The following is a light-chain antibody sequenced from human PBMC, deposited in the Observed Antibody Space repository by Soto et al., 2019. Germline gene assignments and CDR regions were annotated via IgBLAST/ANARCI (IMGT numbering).Light chain of an antibody. J-gene: IGKJ1*01. Sequence: EIVMTQSPVTLSVSPGERATLSCRASQGIKNYLAWFQQKPGQAPRLLVYGASTRATTIPARFSGSGSGTEFTLSISSLQSEDFAIFYCQQYNNWPWTFGQGTKVDVK. CDR2: GAS. CDR1: QGIKNY. V-gene: IGKV3-15*01. CDR3: QQYNNWPWT.